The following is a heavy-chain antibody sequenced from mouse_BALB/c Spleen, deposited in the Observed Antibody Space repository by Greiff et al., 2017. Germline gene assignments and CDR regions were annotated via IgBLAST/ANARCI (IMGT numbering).Heavy chain of an antibody. Sequence: EVHLVESGGGLVKPGGSLKLSCAASGFTFSSYAMSWVRQSPEKRLEWVAEISSGGSYTYYPDTVTGRFTISRDNAKNTLYLEMSSLRSEDTAMYYCARTTDYYAMDYWGQGTSVTVSS. CDR2: ISSGGSYT. CDR3: ARTTDYYAMDY. CDR1: GFTFSSYA. J-gene: IGHJ4*01. V-gene: IGHV5-9-4*01.